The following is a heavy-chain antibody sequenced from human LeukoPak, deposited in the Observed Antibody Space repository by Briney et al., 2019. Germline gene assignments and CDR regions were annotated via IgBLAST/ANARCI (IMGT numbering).Heavy chain of an antibody. CDR2: INPNSGGT. V-gene: IGHV1-2*02. CDR1: GYTFTGYY. CDR3: AREGYGSGSYDFDN. Sequence: GASVKVSCKASGYTFTGYYMHWVRQAPGQGLEWMGWINPNSGGTNYAQKFEGRVTMTRDTSISTAYMELRSLRFDDTAVYFCAREGYGSGSYDFDNWGQGTLVTVSS. J-gene: IGHJ4*02. D-gene: IGHD3-10*01.